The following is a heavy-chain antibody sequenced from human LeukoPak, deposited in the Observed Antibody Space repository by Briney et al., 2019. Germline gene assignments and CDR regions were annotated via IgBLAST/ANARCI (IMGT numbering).Heavy chain of an antibody. CDR3: ARRPDGRDGYNNFDY. V-gene: IGHV4-31*03. J-gene: IGHJ4*02. D-gene: IGHD5-24*01. CDR2: IYYSGST. Sequence: SETLSLTCTISGGSISSGGYYWSWIRQHPGKGLEWIGYIYYSGSTYYNPSLKSRVTISVDTSKNQFSLKLSSVTAADTAVYYCARRPDGRDGYNNFDYWGQGTLVTVSS. CDR1: GGSISSGGYY.